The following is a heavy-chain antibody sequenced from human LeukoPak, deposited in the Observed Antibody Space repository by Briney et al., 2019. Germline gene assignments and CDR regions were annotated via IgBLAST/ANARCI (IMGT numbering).Heavy chain of an antibody. J-gene: IGHJ6*02. Sequence: ASVKVSCKDSGGTFSSYAISWVRQAPGQGLEWMGGIIPIFGTANYAQKFQGRVTITADESTSTAYMELSSLRSEDTAVYYCAREGTIFGVVGYYYYYGMDVWGQGTTVTVSS. CDR2: IIPIFGTA. CDR3: AREGTIFGVVGYYYYYGMDV. CDR1: GGTFSSYA. V-gene: IGHV1-69*13. D-gene: IGHD3-3*01.